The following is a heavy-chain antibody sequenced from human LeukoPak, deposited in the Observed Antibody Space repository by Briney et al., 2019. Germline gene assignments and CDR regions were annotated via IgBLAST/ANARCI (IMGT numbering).Heavy chain of an antibody. CDR2: IYYSGST. J-gene: IGHJ4*02. CDR1: GGSISSYY. V-gene: IGHV4-59*01. D-gene: IGHD3-22*01. CDR3: ARDSYYYDSSGYYHQIDY. Sequence: PSETLSLTCTVSGGSISSYYWSWIRQPPGKGLEWIGYIYYSGSTNYNPSLKSRVTISVDTSKNQFSLKLSSVTAADTAVYYCARDSYYYDSSGYYHQIDYWGQGTLVTVSS.